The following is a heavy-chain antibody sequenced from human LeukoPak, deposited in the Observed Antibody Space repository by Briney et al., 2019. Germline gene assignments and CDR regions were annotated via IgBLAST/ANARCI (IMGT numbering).Heavy chain of an antibody. V-gene: IGHV3-23*01. CDR3: AKADYYDSNTYRAQFFQH. D-gene: IGHD3-22*01. CDR1: GFTFSGYA. Sequence: PGGSLRLSCAASGFTFSGYAMSWVRQAPGKGLVWGSVISGSGISTYNADSVKGRFTISRDNSKNTLYLQMNSLRAEDTAVYYCAKADYYDSNTYRAQFFQHWGQGTLVTVSS. J-gene: IGHJ1*01. CDR2: ISGSGIST.